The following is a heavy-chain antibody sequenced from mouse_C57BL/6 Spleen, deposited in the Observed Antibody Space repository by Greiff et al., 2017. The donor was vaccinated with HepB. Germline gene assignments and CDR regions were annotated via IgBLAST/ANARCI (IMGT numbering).Heavy chain of an antibody. CDR2: IHPNSGST. J-gene: IGHJ3*01. V-gene: IGHV1-64*01. CDR3: AKPSSGYLFAY. Sequence: VQLQQPGAELVKPGASVKLSCKASGYTFTSYWMHWVKQRPGQGLEWIGMIHPNSGSTNYNEKFKSKATLTVDKSSSTAYMQLSSLTSEDSAVYYCAKPSSGYLFAYWGQGTLVTVSA. D-gene: IGHD3-2*02. CDR1: GYTFTSYW.